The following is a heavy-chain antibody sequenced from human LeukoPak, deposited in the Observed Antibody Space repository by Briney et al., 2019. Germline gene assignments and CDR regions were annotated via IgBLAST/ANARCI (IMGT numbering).Heavy chain of an antibody. V-gene: IGHV4-31*03. CDR2: IYYSGST. Sequence: SETLSLTCTVSGGSISSGGYYWSWIRQHPGKGLEWIGYIYYSGSTYYNPSLKSRVTISVDTFKNQFSLKLSSVTAADTAVYYCARRVTMVRGVSAFDIWGQGTMVTVSS. CDR3: ARRVTMVRGVSAFDI. J-gene: IGHJ3*02. D-gene: IGHD3-10*01. CDR1: GGSISSGGYY.